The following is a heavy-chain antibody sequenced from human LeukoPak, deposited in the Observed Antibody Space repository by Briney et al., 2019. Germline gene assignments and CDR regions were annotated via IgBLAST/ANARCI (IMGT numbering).Heavy chain of an antibody. V-gene: IGHV4-30-2*01. CDR2: IYHSGST. D-gene: IGHD3-10*01. CDR3: ARDNGYGLDY. CDR1: GGSLSSGGYS. J-gene: IGHJ4*02. Sequence: TLSLTCAVSGGSLSSGGYSWSWIRQPPGRGLEWIGYIYHSGSTYYNPSLKSRVTISVDRSKNQFSLKLSSVTAADTAVYYCARDNGYGLDYWGQGTLVTVSS.